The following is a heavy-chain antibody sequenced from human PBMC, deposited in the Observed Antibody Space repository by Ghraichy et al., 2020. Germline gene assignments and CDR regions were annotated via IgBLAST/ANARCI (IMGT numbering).Heavy chain of an antibody. CDR2: INLDGTEQ. CDR3: ARTLQECTATRCSSDRPLNM. D-gene: IGHD2-15*01. J-gene: IGHJ3*02. Sequence: GGSLRLSCTASGFTISSNWMSWVRQAPGKGLEWVANINLDGTEQYYVDSMEGRSTISRDNVHNSLSLQMNSLRGEDTAVYYGARTLQECTATRCSSDRPLNMWGPGTMVTVSS. CDR1: GFTISSNW. V-gene: IGHV3-7*03.